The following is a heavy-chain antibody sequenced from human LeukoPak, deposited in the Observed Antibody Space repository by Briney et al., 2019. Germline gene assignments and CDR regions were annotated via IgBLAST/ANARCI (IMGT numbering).Heavy chain of an antibody. CDR2: ISPGGDST. D-gene: IGHD4-17*01. Sequence: GGSLRLSCAASGFTFSSYAMAWVRQAPGKGLEWVSAISPGGDSTYYADSVKGRFTISRDNSKNTLYLQVNSLRAEDTALYYCARAVTTGLYSFDYWGQGTLVTVSS. CDR1: GFTFSSYA. V-gene: IGHV3-23*01. J-gene: IGHJ4*02. CDR3: ARAVTTGLYSFDY.